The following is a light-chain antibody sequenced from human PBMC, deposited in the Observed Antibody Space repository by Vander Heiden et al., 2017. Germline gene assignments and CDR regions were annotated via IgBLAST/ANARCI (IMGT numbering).Light chain of an antibody. CDR2: WAS. Sequence: DIVLTQSPDSLAVSLCDSPTIHCNSSQRVLYSSNNKNYLVWYQQKPGQPPKLLIYWASTRESGVPDRFSGSASGTDFTLTISSLQAEDVAVYYCQQYYTTPYTFGQGTKLEIK. J-gene: IGKJ2*01. CDR3: QQYYTTPYT. CDR1: QRVLYSSNNKNY. V-gene: IGKV4-1*01.